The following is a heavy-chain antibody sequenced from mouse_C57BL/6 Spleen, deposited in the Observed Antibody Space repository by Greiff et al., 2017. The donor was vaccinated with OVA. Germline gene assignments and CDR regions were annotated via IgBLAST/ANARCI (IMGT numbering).Heavy chain of an antibody. D-gene: IGHD3-2*02. V-gene: IGHV1-76*01. CDR2: IYPGSGNT. CDR1: GYTFTDYY. J-gene: IGHJ2*01. CDR3: ARGSSGHYFDY. Sequence: QVQLQQSGAELVRPGASVKLSCKASGYTFTDYYINWVKQRPGQGLEWIARIYPGSGNTYYNEKFKGKATLTAEKSSSTAYMQLSSLTSEDSAVYFCARGSSGHYFDYWGQGTTLTVSS.